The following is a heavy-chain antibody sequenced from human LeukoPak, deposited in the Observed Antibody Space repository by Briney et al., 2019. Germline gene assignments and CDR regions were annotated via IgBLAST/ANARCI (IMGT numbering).Heavy chain of an antibody. CDR1: GFTFSSYG. J-gene: IGHJ4*02. V-gene: IGHV3-21*01. CDR2: ISSSSSYI. Sequence: GGSLRLSCATSGFTFSSYGMNWVRQAPGKGLEWVSSISSSSSYIYYADSVKGRFTISRDNAKNSLYLQMNSLRAEDTAVYYCARVQYSSSWYDYWGQGTLVTVSS. D-gene: IGHD6-13*01. CDR3: ARVQYSSSWYDY.